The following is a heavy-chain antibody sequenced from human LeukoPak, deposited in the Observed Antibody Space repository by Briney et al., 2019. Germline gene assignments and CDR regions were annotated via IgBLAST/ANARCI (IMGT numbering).Heavy chain of an antibody. CDR2: VYHSGST. CDR3: AREQPPLGYFDY. CDR1: GGSISSYY. V-gene: IGHV4-59*01. J-gene: IGHJ4*02. Sequence: SETLSLTCSVSGGSISSYYWNWIRQPPGKALEWIGYVYHSGSTNYSPSLKSRVTISVDTSKKQLSLRLSSVTAADTAVYYCAREQPPLGYFDYWGQGTLVTVSS. D-gene: IGHD5-18*01.